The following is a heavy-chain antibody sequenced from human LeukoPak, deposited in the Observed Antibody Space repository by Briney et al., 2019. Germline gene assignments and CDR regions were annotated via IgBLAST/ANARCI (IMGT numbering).Heavy chain of an antibody. J-gene: IGHJ4*02. D-gene: IGHD3-16*01. CDR2: ISGSGGST. V-gene: IGHV3-23*01. Sequence: GGSLRLSCAASRFTFSSYGMSWVRQAPGKGLEWVSAISGSGGSTYYADSVKGRFTISRDNSKNTLYLQMNSLRAEDTAVYYCAKDYTYDYVWGRSFDYWGQGTLVTVSS. CDR3: AKDYTYDYVWGRSFDY. CDR1: RFTFSSYG.